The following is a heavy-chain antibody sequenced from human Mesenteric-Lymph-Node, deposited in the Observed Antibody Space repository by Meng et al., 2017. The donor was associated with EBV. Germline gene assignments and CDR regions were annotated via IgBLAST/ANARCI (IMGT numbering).Heavy chain of an antibody. J-gene: IGHJ4*02. V-gene: IGHV3-11*01. CDR3: ARRGSGHYPLDY. CDR1: GFTFTDYY. CDR2: ISISSGNI. Sequence: QVQLGESGEDLVKPGGSPRLSCAASGFTFTDYYMNWIRQAPGQGLEWLSYISISSGNIYYADSVKGRFTISRDNAKNSLYLQMNSLRAEDTAVYYCARRGSGHYPLDYWGQGTLVTVSS. D-gene: IGHD3-22*01.